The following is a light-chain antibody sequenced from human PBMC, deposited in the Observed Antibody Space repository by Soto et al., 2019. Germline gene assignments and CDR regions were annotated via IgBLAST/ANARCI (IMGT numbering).Light chain of an antibody. J-gene: IGKJ1*01. V-gene: IGKV1-17*01. Sequence: DIQMTQSPSSLSASVGDRVTITCRASQGIRNDLGWYQQKPGKAPKRLIYAAYSLQSGVPSRFSGSGSGTEFTLPLSSLQPEDFAPSYCLQHLSYPPWTFGQGTKVEIK. CDR1: QGIRND. CDR2: AAY. CDR3: LQHLSYPPWT.